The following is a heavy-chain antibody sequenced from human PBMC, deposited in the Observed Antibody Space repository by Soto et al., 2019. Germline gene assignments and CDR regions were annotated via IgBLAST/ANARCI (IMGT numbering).Heavy chain of an antibody. CDR2: TYYRSKWYN. V-gene: IGHV6-1*01. J-gene: IGHJ6*02. Sequence: PSQTLSLTCAISGDSVSSNSAAWNWIRQSPSRGLEWLGRTYYRSKWYNDYAVSVKSRITINPDTSKNQFSLQLNSVTPEDTAVYYCARAWGIAVAARKRYYYYGMDVWGQGTKVTVSS. CDR3: ARAWGIAVAARKRYYYYGMDV. D-gene: IGHD6-13*01. CDR1: GDSVSSNSAA.